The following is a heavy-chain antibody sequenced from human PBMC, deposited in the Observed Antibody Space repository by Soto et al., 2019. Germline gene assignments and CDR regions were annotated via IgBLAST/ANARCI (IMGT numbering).Heavy chain of an antibody. V-gene: IGHV3-74*01. D-gene: IGHD1-26*01. CDR2: INSDGSST. J-gene: IGHJ4*02. Sequence: PGGSLSLSCAASGFTFSSYWMHWVRQAPGKGLVWVSRINSDGSSTSYADSVKGRFTISRDNAKNSLYLQMNSLRAEDTALYYCAKVRVGAMVGGLDYWGQGTLVTVSS. CDR1: GFTFSSYW. CDR3: AKVRVGAMVGGLDY.